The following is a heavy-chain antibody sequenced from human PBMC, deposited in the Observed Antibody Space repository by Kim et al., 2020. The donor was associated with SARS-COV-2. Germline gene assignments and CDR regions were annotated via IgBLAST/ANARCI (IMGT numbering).Heavy chain of an antibody. CDR3: ARPPGALNDAFDI. Sequence: YAQKFQGRVTITADESTSTAYMELSSLRSEDTAVYYCARPPGALNDAFDIWGQGTMVTVSS. V-gene: IGHV1-69*01. J-gene: IGHJ3*02. D-gene: IGHD3-10*01.